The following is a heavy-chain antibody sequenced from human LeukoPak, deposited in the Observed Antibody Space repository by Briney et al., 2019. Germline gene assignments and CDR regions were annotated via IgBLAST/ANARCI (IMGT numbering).Heavy chain of an antibody. Sequence: PGGSLRLSCAASGFTFSSYGMNWVRQAPGKGLEWVSSISSTSSYIYYAHSVKGQFNLSRDNAKNSLYLQMNSLRAEDTAVYYCARDGGIDIWGQGTMVTVSS. CDR1: GFTFSSYG. CDR2: ISSTSSYI. V-gene: IGHV3-21*01. D-gene: IGHD3-16*01. CDR3: ARDGGIDI. J-gene: IGHJ3*02.